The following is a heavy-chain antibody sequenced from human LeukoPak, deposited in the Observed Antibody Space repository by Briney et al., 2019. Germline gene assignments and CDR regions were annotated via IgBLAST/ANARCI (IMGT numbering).Heavy chain of an antibody. CDR2: IYHSGST. J-gene: IGHJ6*03. D-gene: IGHD6-13*01. Sequence: SETLSLTCTVSGYSISSGYFWGWIRQPPGKGLECIGTIYHSGSTYYNPSLKSRVTISVDTSKNQFSLELSSATAADTAVYFCARGRVSSSTWYSTYYYYFYMDVWGKGTTVTVSS. V-gene: IGHV4-38-2*02. CDR3: ARGRVSSSTWYSTYYYYFYMDV. CDR1: GYSISSGYF.